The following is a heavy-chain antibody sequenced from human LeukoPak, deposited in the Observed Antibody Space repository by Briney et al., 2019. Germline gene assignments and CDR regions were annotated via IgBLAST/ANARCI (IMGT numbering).Heavy chain of an antibody. Sequence: ASVKVSCKASGYTFTSYGISWVRQAPGQGLEWMGWISAYNGNTNYAQKLQGRVTMTTDTSTSTAYMELRSLRSDDTAVYYCARVDIVVVVAATGGDYWGQGILVTVSS. CDR2: ISAYNGNT. J-gene: IGHJ4*02. V-gene: IGHV1-18*01. CDR3: ARVDIVVVVAATGGDY. D-gene: IGHD2-15*01. CDR1: GYTFTSYG.